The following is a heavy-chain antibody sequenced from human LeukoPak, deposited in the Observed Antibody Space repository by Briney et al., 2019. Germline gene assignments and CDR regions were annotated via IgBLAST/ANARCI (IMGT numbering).Heavy chain of an antibody. D-gene: IGHD4-17*01. J-gene: IGHJ4*02. Sequence: WVRQAPGKGLEWVSCISSNSDYIFYADSLKGRVTISRDNAKNSLYLQMNSLRAEDTAIYYCARGDTTVTRHFDYWGQGTLVTVSS. CDR3: ARGDTTVTRHFDY. CDR2: ISSNSDYI. V-gene: IGHV3-21*04.